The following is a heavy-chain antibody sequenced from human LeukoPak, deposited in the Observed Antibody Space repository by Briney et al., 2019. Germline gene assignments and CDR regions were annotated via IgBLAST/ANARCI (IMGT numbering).Heavy chain of an antibody. Sequence: ASVKVSCKTSGYTFTDYNIHWVRQAPGQGLEWMGWISPNSGGTNYAQRFQGRVTMTRDTSISTAYMELNRLRSDDTAVYYCAAERRGVRGVIMSSWFDPWGQGTLVTVSS. CDR3: AAERRGVRGVIMSSWFDP. V-gene: IGHV1-2*02. D-gene: IGHD3-10*01. CDR1: GYTFTDYN. CDR2: ISPNSGGT. J-gene: IGHJ5*02.